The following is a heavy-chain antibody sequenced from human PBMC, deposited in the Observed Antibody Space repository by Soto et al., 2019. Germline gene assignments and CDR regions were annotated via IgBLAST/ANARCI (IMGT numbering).Heavy chain of an antibody. Sequence: SETLSLTCTVSGGSISSSSYYWGWIRQPPGKGLEWIGFIYYSGRTDYSPSLKSRVTISLDMSKNHVSLKLKSVNIADSAIYYCARGHFDCRGYSDALDYWGQGTQVTVSS. J-gene: IGHJ4*02. CDR2: IYYSGRT. V-gene: IGHV4-61*05. CDR1: GGSISSSSYY. D-gene: IGHD3-22*01. CDR3: ARGHFDCRGYSDALDY.